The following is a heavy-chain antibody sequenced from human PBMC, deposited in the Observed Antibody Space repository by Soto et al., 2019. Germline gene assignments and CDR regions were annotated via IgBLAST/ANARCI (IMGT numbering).Heavy chain of an antibody. CDR3: ARSTIFRPYYFDY. D-gene: IGHD3-9*01. CDR2: INAYNGNT. V-gene: IGHV1-18*01. Sequence: QVQLVQSGAEVKKPGASVKVSCKASGYTVTSYGISWVREAPGQGLEWMGWINAYNGNTNYAQKLQGRVTMTTDTSTSTAYRELRSMTSDDTAVYYCARSTIFRPYYFDYWGQGTLVTVSS. J-gene: IGHJ4*02. CDR1: GYTVTSYG.